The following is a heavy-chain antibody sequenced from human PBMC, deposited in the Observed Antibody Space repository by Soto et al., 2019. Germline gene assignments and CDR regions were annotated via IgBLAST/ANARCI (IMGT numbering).Heavy chain of an antibody. D-gene: IGHD1-7*01. Sequence: GGSLRLSCAASGFTFDDYAMHWVRQAPGKGLEWVSGISWNSGSIGYADSVKGRFTISSDNAKNSLYLQMNSLRAEDTALYYCAKDISDNWNYSWFDPWGQGTLVTVSS. CDR3: AKDISDNWNYSWFDP. V-gene: IGHV3-9*01. CDR2: ISWNSGSI. J-gene: IGHJ5*02. CDR1: GFTFDDYA.